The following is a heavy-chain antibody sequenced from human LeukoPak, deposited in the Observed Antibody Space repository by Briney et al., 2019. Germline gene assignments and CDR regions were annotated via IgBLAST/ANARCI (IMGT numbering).Heavy chain of an antibody. V-gene: IGHV1-69*13. J-gene: IGHJ3*02. CDR2: IIPIFGTA. CDR1: GGTFSSYA. D-gene: IGHD2-21*02. Sequence: ASVKVSCKASGGTFSSYAISWVRQAPGQGLEWMGGIIPIFGTANYAQKFQGRVTITADESTSTAYMELSSLRSEDTAVYYCAREELEYCGGDCNDAFDIRGQGTMVAVSS. CDR3: AREELEYCGGDCNDAFDI.